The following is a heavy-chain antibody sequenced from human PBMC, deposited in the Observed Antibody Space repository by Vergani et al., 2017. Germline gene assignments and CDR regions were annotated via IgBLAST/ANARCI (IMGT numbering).Heavy chain of an antibody. D-gene: IGHD6-19*01. CDR1: NDSVSNTFYY. CDR3: TRHGRSGWAGYFQH. V-gene: IGHV4-39*01. CDR2: IYYSGST. J-gene: IGHJ1*01. Sequence: QVQLEESGPGLVKPSETLSLTCTVSNDSVSNTFYYWGWIRQTPGKGLEWIGSIYYSGSTYYNPSLESRVTMSVDTSKSQFSLKLSSVTAADTAVYYCTRHGRSGWAGYFQHWGQGTLVTASS.